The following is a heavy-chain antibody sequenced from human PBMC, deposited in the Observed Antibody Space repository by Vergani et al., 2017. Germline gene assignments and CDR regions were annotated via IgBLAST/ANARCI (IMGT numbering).Heavy chain of an antibody. Sequence: QVQLQESGPGLVKPSQTLSLICTVSGASMNSGPDLWSWIRQPAGRRLEYIGRISFSGNTDYNPSLKSRVTLSIDTSKNQFFLRLTSVTAADSAIYYCARGPSVVQGHYIYYYSYFMDVWGKGTTVTVSS. CDR2: ISFSGNT. D-gene: IGHD2-15*01. CDR1: GASMNSGPDL. CDR3: ARGPSVVQGHYIYYYSYFMDV. V-gene: IGHV4-61*02. J-gene: IGHJ6*03.